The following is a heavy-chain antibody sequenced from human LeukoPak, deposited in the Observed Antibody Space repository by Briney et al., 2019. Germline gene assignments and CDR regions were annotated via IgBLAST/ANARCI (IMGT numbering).Heavy chain of an antibody. CDR3: ARAREVYMVRGSGDRARYYYYYYMDV. CDR1: GGSISSYY. CDR2: IYTSGST. D-gene: IGHD3-10*01. J-gene: IGHJ6*03. Sequence: SETLSLTCTVSGGSISSYYWSWIRQPAGKGLEWIGRIYTSGSTNYNPSLKSRVTMSVDTSKNQFSLKLSSVTAADTAVYYCARAREVYMVRGSGDRARYYYYYYMDVWGKGTTVTISS. V-gene: IGHV4-4*07.